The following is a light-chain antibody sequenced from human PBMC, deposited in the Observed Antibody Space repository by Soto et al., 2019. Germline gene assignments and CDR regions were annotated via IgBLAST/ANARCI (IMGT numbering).Light chain of an antibody. CDR2: RNN. CDR3: AAWDDSLSAPWV. V-gene: IGLV1-47*01. Sequence: QSVLTQPPSASGTPGQRVTISCSGSSSNIGSNYVYWYQQLPGTAPKLLIYRNNQRPSGVPDRFSGSKSSTSASLAISGLRSEDEADYYCAAWDDSLSAPWVFGGGTKLTVL. CDR1: SSNIGSNY. J-gene: IGLJ3*02.